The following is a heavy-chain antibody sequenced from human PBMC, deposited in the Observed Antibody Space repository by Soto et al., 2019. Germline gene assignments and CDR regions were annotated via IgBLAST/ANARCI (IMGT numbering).Heavy chain of an antibody. CDR1: GFTFSSYT. J-gene: IGHJ6*02. Sequence: PGGSLRLSCAASGFTFSSYTMNWVRQAPGKGLEWVSSISRSSSFIYYADSLKGRFTISRDNAQNSLYLQMNSLRAEDTAVYYCARGGITYDMDVWGQGTTVTVSS. CDR2: ISRSSSFI. CDR3: ARGGITYDMDV. V-gene: IGHV3-21*01.